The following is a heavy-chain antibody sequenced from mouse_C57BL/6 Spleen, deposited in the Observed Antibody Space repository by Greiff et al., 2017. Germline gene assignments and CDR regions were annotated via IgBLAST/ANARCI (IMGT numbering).Heavy chain of an antibody. D-gene: IGHD4-1*01. CDR1: GYTFTDYK. CDR2: INPNNGGT. V-gene: IGHV1-22*01. CDR3: ASVRTGRVLAMDY. J-gene: IGHJ4*01. Sequence: VQLKQSGPELVKPGASVKMSCKASGYTFTDYKMHWVKQSHGKSLEWIGNINPNNGGTSYNKKFKGKATLTVNKSSSTAYMELRSLTSEDSAVYYCASVRTGRVLAMDYWGQGTSVTVSS.